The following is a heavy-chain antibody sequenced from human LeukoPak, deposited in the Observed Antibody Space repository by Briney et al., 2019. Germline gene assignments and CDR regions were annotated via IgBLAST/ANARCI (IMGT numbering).Heavy chain of an antibody. Sequence: GGSLRLSCEASGFTFSTYAMSWVRQAPGKGLEWVSGISGSGDITYYADSVKGRFTISRDNSKNTLYLEMSSLRAEDTAVYYCAKQTRYDSPAGGRGFDYWGQGTLVTVSS. CDR2: ISGSGDIT. V-gene: IGHV3-23*01. CDR3: AKQTRYDSPAGGRGFDY. J-gene: IGHJ4*02. D-gene: IGHD3-22*01. CDR1: GFTFSTYA.